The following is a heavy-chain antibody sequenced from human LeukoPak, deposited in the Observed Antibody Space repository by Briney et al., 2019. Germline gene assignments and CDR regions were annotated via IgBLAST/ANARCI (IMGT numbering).Heavy chain of an antibody. Sequence: GGSLRLSCAASGFTVSSNYMSWVRQAPGKGLEWVSVIYSGGSTYYADSVKGRFTISRDNSKNTLYLQMNSLRAEDTAVYYCLGSIAARHAAFDIWGQGTMVTVSS. CDR1: GFTVSSNY. CDR3: LGSIAARHAAFDI. CDR2: IYSGGST. D-gene: IGHD6-6*01. V-gene: IGHV3-53*01. J-gene: IGHJ3*02.